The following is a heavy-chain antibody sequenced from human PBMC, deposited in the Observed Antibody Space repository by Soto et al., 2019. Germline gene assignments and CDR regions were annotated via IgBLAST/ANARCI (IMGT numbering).Heavy chain of an antibody. Sequence: GGSLRLSCAASGFTFSSYSMNWVRQAPGKGLEWVSSISSSSSYIYYADSVKGRFTISRDNAKNSLYLQMNSLRAEDTAVYYCARVGYSSSPSFDYWGQGTLVTVSS. CDR1: GFTFSSYS. CDR3: ARVGYSSSPSFDY. V-gene: IGHV3-21*01. D-gene: IGHD6-6*01. J-gene: IGHJ4*02. CDR2: ISSSSSYI.